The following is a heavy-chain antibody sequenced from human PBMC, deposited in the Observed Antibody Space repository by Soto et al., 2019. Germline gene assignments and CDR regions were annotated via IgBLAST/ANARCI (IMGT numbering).Heavy chain of an antibody. Sequence: EVQLVESGGGLVKPGGSLRLSCAASGFTFSNAWMSWVRQAPGKGLEWVGRMKSKTDGGTTDYAAPVKGRFTISRDDSKNTLYLQMNSLKPEDTAVYYCTTGQPYYYASSGYDAIDYWGQGTLVTVSS. CDR2: MKSKTDGGTT. CDR3: TTGQPYYYASSGYDAIDY. D-gene: IGHD3-22*01. J-gene: IGHJ4*02. V-gene: IGHV3-15*01. CDR1: GFTFSNAW.